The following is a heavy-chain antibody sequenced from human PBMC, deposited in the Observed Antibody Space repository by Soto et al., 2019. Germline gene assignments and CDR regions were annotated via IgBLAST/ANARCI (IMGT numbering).Heavy chain of an antibody. V-gene: IGHV3-48*03. J-gene: IGHJ4*02. CDR1: GFTFSSYE. CDR3: AGEAHYYFDY. CDR2: ISGGGATI. Sequence: PGGSLRLSCAASGFTFSSYEMHWVRQAPGKGLEWISYISGGGATIYYADSVKGRFTISRDNAKSSLYLQMNSLKAEDTAVYYCAGEAHYYFDYWGQGTLVTVSS.